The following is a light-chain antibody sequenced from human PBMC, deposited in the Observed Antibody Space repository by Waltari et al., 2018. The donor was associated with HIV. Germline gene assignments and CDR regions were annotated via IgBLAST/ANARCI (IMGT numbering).Light chain of an antibody. CDR1: SSNIGSNN. CDR2: RAN. CDR3: VVWDDSLSGVV. V-gene: IGLV1-47*01. J-gene: IGLJ2*01. Sequence: QSVVTQSPSASGTPGQSVTISCSGSSSNIGSNNVLWYQHPPGPAPKLLIYRANQRPSGVPDRISGARSGTSASLAISGLRSEDEAVYYCVVWDDSLSGVVFGGGTSLTVL.